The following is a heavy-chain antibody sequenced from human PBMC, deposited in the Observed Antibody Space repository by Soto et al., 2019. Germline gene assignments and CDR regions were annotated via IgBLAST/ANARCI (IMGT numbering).Heavy chain of an antibody. V-gene: IGHV4-4*02. CDR2: IYHTGST. CDR1: GGSISRSNW. CDR3: ANRYGLYDFDS. D-gene: IGHD5-18*01. J-gene: IGHJ4*02. Sequence: QVQLQESGPGLVKPSETLSLTCAVSGGSISRSNWWSWVRQPPGKGLEWIGEIYHTGSTNYNPSLKSRVTISVDKSNNQFSLKMSSVTAADTAVYYCANRYGLYDFDSWGQGTLVTVSS.